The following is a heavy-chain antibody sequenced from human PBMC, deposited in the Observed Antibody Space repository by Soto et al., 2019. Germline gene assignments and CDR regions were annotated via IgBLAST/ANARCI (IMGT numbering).Heavy chain of an antibody. J-gene: IGHJ3*02. CDR3: VKGWDVWYYDFWSGPQGAFDM. CDR2: ISSDGDNT. D-gene: IGHD3-3*01. V-gene: IGHV3-64D*08. Sequence: GESLKISCSASGFTFSNYAIHWVRQAPGKGLEYVSAISSDGDNTYFADSVKGRFTISRDNSKNTVYLQMSSLRAEDTAVYYCVKGWDVWYYDFWSGPQGAFDMWGQGTMVTVSS. CDR1: GFTFSNYA.